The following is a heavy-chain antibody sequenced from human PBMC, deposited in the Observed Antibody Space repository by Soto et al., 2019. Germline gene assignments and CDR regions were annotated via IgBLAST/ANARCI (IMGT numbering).Heavy chain of an antibody. CDR3: ARPRSTKNYYDTSGFRVYYFDS. V-gene: IGHV4-34*01. J-gene: IGHJ4*02. CDR2: INHSGST. Sequence: SETLSLTCAVYGGSFSGYYWSWIRQPPGKGLEWIGDINHSGSTNYNPSLKSRVTISLDTSKNQFSMNLRSVTAADTAVYYCARPRSTKNYYDTSGFRVYYFDSWGPGTLVTVSS. CDR1: GGSFSGYY. D-gene: IGHD3-22*01.